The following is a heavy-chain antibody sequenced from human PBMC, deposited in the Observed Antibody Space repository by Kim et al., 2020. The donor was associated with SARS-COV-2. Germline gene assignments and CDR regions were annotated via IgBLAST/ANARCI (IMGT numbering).Heavy chain of an antibody. J-gene: IGHJ4*02. CDR1: GGSISSSSYY. Sequence: SETLSLTCTVSGGSISSSSYYWGWIRQPPGKGLEGIGSIYYSGSTYYNPSLKSRVTISVDTSKNQFSLKLSSVTAADTAVYYCASLLLWFGELHHLFDYWGQGTLVTVSS. V-gene: IGHV4-39*01. CDR3: ASLLLWFGELHHLFDY. D-gene: IGHD3-10*01. CDR2: IYYSGST.